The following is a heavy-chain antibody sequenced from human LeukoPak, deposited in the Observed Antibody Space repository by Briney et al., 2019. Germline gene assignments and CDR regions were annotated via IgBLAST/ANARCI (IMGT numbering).Heavy chain of an antibody. V-gene: IGHV3-23*01. Sequence: PGGSLRLSCAASGFAFSTFAMSWVRQAPGKGLQWVAGISGSGGATYYAQSVQGRFSLSRDNSKNILYLQMNSLRVEDTATYYCAKYSFGGDDWWVGSWGQGTLVAVSS. J-gene: IGHJ5*01. CDR3: AKYSFGGDDWWVGS. D-gene: IGHD2-21*02. CDR1: GFAFSTFA. CDR2: ISGSGGAT.